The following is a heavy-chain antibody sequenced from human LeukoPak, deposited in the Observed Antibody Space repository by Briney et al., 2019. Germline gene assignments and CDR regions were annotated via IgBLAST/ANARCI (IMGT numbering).Heavy chain of an antibody. Sequence: GGSLRLSCAASGFTFSDYHINWVRQAPGKGLEWLSYISSTSTSMNYADSVRGRFAISRDNAKNSLYLQMNSLRDEDTAVYYCARVWQDNSGVDYWGQGTLVTVPS. CDR3: ARVWQDNSGVDY. J-gene: IGHJ4*02. CDR2: ISSTSTSM. CDR1: GFTFSDYH. D-gene: IGHD2-21*01. V-gene: IGHV3-48*02.